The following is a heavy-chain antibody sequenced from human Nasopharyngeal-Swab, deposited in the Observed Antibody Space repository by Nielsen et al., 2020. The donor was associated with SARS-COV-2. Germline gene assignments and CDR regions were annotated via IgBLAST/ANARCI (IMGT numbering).Heavy chain of an antibody. D-gene: IGHD1-1*01. CDR1: GFTFSNYR. CDR3: ATAGNYRFDN. J-gene: IGHJ4*02. V-gene: IGHV3-74*01. CDR2: INPDGSTT. Sequence: GESLKISCSASGFTFSNYRMHWVRQAPGKGLVWVSRINPDGSTTNYADSMKGRFTTSRDNARNTLYLQMYSLRDDDTAVYYRATAGNYRFDNWGQGTLVTVSS.